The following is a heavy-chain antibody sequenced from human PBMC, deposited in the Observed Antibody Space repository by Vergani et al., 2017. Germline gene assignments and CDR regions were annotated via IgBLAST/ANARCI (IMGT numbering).Heavy chain of an antibody. Sequence: EVQLVESGGGLVKPGGSLRLSCAASGFTFSSYSMNWVRQAPGKGLEWVSSISSSSSYIYYADSVQGRFSISRDNARDSLYLQMNSLRAEDTAIYYCARGTWDCTHINCAQLGYWGQGTLVTVSS. V-gene: IGHV3-21*01. CDR2: ISSSSSYI. CDR3: ARGTWDCTHINCAQLGY. CDR1: GFTFSSYS. D-gene: IGHD2-8*01. J-gene: IGHJ4*02.